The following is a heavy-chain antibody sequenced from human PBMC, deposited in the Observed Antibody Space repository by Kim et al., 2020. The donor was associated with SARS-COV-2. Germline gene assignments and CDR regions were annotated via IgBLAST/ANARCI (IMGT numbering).Heavy chain of an antibody. J-gene: IGHJ3*02. CDR3: AREYCSGGRCYSVSGFDI. Sequence: GGSLRLSCAASGFTFSSYGMHWVRQAPGKGLEWVALIWYDGSDKYYSDSVKGRFTISRDNSKNTLYLQMNSLRAEDTAVYYCAREYCSGGRCYSVSGFDIWGQGTMVTVSS. CDR2: IWYDGSDK. V-gene: IGHV3-33*01. CDR1: GFTFSSYG. D-gene: IGHD2-15*01.